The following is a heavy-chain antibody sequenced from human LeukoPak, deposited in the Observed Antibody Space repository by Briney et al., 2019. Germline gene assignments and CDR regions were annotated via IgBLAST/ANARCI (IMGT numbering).Heavy chain of an antibody. CDR1: GFTFSSYE. V-gene: IGHV3-48*03. D-gene: IGHD2-2*01. CDR3: ARKYCSTTSCLFHS. CDR2: ISSSGTTI. J-gene: IGHJ4*02. Sequence: GGSLRLSCAASGFTFSSYEMNWVRQAPGKGLQWVSDISSSGTTIYYADSVKGRFTISRDNAKNSLYLQMNSLRAEDTAVYYCARKYCSTTSCLFHSWGQGTLVTVSS.